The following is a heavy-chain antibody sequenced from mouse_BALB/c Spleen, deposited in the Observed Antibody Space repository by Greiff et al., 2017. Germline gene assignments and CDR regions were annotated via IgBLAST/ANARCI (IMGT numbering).Heavy chain of an antibody. CDR2: ISTYYGDA. CDR3: ARGGYGNYVWFAY. J-gene: IGHJ3*01. CDR1: GYTFTDYA. V-gene: IGHV1S137*01. Sequence: VQRVESGAELVRPGVSVKISCKGSGYTFTDYAMHWVKQSHAKSLEWIGVISTYYGDASYNQKFKGKATMTVDKSSSTAYMELARLTSEDSAIYYCARGGYGNYVWFAYWGQGTLVTVSA. D-gene: IGHD2-1*01.